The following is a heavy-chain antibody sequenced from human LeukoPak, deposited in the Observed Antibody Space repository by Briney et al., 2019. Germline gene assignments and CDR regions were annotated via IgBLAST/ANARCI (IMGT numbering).Heavy chain of an antibody. J-gene: IGHJ4*02. Sequence: SETLSLTCTVSGGSISSYSWKWIRQPPGKGLEWIGYIYYNGSTNYNPSLKSRVTISVDTSKNQFSLRLSSVTAADTAVYYCARGHSYYDSSGPNDYWGQGTLVTVSS. D-gene: IGHD3-22*01. CDR1: GGSISSYS. V-gene: IGHV4-59*01. CDR2: IYYNGST. CDR3: ARGHSYYDSSGPNDY.